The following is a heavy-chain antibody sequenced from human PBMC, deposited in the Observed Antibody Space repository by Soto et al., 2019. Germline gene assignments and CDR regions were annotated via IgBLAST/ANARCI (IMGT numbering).Heavy chain of an antibody. Sequence: EVQLVESGGGLVQPGGYLRLSCAASGFTFSRDWMHWVRQSPGKGLVWVSRIKGDGTITNYVDSVKGRFTTSRDNAKNTVCVQLISLTTADTAVYYCARGGFGNYYSDYWVQGPLVTVSS. V-gene: IGHV3-74*01. CDR1: GFTFSRDW. D-gene: IGHD3-22*01. CDR2: IKGDGTIT. CDR3: ARGGFGNYYSDY. J-gene: IGHJ4*02.